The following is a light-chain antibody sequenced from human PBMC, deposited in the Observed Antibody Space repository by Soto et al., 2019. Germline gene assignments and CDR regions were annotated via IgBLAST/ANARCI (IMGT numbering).Light chain of an antibody. CDR1: QGIRDD. V-gene: IGKV1-17*01. J-gene: IGKJ4*01. CDR3: LHHNSYLALT. Sequence: DIQMTQSPSSLSASVGDRVTITCRASQGIRDDLGWYQQKPGKAPKRLIYAASTLQSGVPSRFSCSRSGKEFPLTISSLQPEDFATYYCLHHNSYLALTFGGGTKGETK. CDR2: AAS.